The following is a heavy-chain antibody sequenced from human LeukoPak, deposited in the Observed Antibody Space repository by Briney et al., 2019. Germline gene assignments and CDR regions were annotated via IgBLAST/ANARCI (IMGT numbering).Heavy chain of an antibody. J-gene: IGHJ5*02. CDR1: GGSISSSSYY. V-gene: IGHV4-39*07. D-gene: IGHD1-20*01. CDR2: IYYSGSA. CDR3: ARGVTGTYNWFDP. Sequence: KPSETLSLTCTVSGGSISSSSYYWGWIRQPPGKGLEWIGSIYYSGSAYYNPSLKSRVTISVDTSKNQFSLKLSSVTAADTAVYYCARGVTGTYNWFDPWGQGTLVTVSS.